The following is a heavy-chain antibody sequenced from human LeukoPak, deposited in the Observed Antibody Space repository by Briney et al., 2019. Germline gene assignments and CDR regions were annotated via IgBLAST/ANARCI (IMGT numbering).Heavy chain of an antibody. CDR2: IHYSGST. Sequence: PSETLSLTCTVSGGSISSSSTTYYWGWIRQPPGKGLEWIGSIHYSGSTYYNPSLKSRVTLSVDTSEKQFSLKLSSVTAADTAVYYCAGQLRGYSSVGYFDLWGRGTLVTVSS. CDR3: AGQLRGYSSVGYFDL. J-gene: IGHJ2*01. CDR1: GGSISSSSTTYY. V-gene: IGHV4-39*01. D-gene: IGHD5-18*01.